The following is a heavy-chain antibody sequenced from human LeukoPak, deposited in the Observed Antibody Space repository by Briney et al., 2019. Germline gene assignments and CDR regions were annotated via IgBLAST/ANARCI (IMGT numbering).Heavy chain of an antibody. Sequence: SETLSLTCTVTGVSIIDNSFYWGWLRQPPGRGLEWIGRIFHSGTTDYNPSLERRVIIAVNTSKNQFSLRLTSVTAADTAVYYCARLTDSWGQGILVTVSS. V-gene: IGHV4-39*01. CDR3: ARLTDS. CDR1: GVSIIDNSFY. CDR2: IFHSGTT. J-gene: IGHJ4*02.